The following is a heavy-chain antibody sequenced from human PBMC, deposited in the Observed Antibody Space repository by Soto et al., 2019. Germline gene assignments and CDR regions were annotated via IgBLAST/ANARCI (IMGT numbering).Heavy chain of an antibody. V-gene: IGHV4-34*01. Sequence: SETLSLTCAVYDGSFSGYYWSWIRQPPGKGLEWIGEINHSGSTNYNPSLKSRVTISVDTSKNQFSLKLSSVTAADTAVYYCARIAAAGTAGDYYYGMDVWGQGTTVTVSS. J-gene: IGHJ6*02. CDR3: ARIAAAGTAGDYYYGMDV. CDR1: DGSFSGYY. D-gene: IGHD6-13*01. CDR2: INHSGST.